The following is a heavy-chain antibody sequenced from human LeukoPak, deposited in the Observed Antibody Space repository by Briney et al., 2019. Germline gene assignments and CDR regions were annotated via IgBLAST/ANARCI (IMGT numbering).Heavy chain of an antibody. CDR2: ISYDESKI. CDR3: ARRPVAAEYFQH. J-gene: IGHJ1*01. D-gene: IGHD6-25*01. CDR1: GFTFSSYA. V-gene: IGHV3-30*04. Sequence: GGSLRLSCAASGFTFSSYAMHWVRQAPGEGLEWVAVISYDESKIYYADSVRGRFTISRDLSTNTLYLQMNSLTTEDTAMYFCARRPVAAEYFQHWGQGTLVTVSS.